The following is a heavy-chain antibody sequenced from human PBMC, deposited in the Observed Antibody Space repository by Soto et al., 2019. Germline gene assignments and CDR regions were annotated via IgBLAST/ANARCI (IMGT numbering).Heavy chain of an antibody. Sequence: GGSLRLSCAASGFTFNNFAMHWVRQAPGKGLEWVAFISYDGTYKYYADSVRGCFTVYRDNSKSTLFLQMNSLKFEDTAVYVCANEVDVAFSSLQYGMDVWGQGTTVTVSS. CDR3: ANEVDVAFSSLQYGMDV. CDR2: ISYDGTYK. D-gene: IGHD5-12*01. J-gene: IGHJ6*02. V-gene: IGHV3-30*14. CDR1: GFTFNNFA.